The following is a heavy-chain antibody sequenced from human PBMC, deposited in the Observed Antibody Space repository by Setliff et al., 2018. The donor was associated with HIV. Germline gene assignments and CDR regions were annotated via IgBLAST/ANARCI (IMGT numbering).Heavy chain of an antibody. CDR2: ITGSGGST. D-gene: IGHD3-22*01. CDR3: AKASRGEYYDNSGFFVTYFDY. CDR1: GFSFRSYA. J-gene: IGHJ4*01. Sequence: PGGSLRLSCKASGFSFRSYAMSWVRQAPGKGLEWVSGITGSGGSTYYADSVKGRSTISRDNSGDTLYLHINSLRAEDTAVYYCAKASRGEYYDNSGFFVTYFDYWGHGKLVTVSS. V-gene: IGHV3-23*01.